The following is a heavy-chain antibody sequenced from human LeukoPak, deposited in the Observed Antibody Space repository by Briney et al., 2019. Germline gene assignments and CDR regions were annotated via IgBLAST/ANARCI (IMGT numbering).Heavy chain of an antibody. CDR1: GYTFSNYG. Sequence: ASVKVSCKASGYTFSNYGISWVRQAPGQGLEWMGWISAYNGNTNYAQKLQGRVTITTDTSTSTAYMELRSLRSDDTAVYYCARDLGSGIAEPFDHWGQGTLVTVSS. CDR2: ISAYNGNT. V-gene: IGHV1-18*01. CDR3: ARDLGSGIAEPFDH. D-gene: IGHD6-13*01. J-gene: IGHJ4*02.